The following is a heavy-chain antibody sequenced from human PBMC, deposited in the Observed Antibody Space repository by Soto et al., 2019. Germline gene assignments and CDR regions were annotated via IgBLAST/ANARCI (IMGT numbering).Heavy chain of an antibody. CDR3: AREIVTAGGNNYFDP. V-gene: IGHV4-4*02. J-gene: IGHJ5*02. CDR2: VYHTGDT. Sequence: SETLSLTCGVSGGTVASSHCLRLVRQAPGGGLEWIGNVYHTGDTNLNPSLQSRVTISVDKSNNQFSLRLNSLTAADTAVYFCAREIVTAGGNNYFDPWGPGTLVTVSS. CDR1: GGTVASSHC. D-gene: IGHD2-21*02.